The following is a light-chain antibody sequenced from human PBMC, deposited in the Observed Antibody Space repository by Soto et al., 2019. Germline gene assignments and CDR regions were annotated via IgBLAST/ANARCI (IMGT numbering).Light chain of an antibody. V-gene: IGKV1-9*01. CDR2: TAS. CDR3: QQVKSYPLT. CDR1: QGISTY. J-gene: IGKJ4*01. Sequence: DIQLTQSTSFLSASVGDRVTITCRATQGISTYLAWYQHKPGKAPKLLIYTASTLQSGVPPRFSGSGSGTDFPLTISSLQPEDFATYYCQQVKSYPLTFGGGTKAEIK.